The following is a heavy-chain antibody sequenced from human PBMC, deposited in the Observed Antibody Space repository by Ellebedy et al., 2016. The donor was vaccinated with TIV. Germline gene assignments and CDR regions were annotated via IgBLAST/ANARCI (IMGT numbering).Heavy chain of an antibody. J-gene: IGHJ6*02. D-gene: IGHD5-18*01. CDR1: GFTVDDYA. CDR3: AREGDTAMVHGMDV. CDR2: ISWNSGSI. V-gene: IGHV3-9*01. Sequence: SLKISCAASGFTVDDYAMHWVRQAPGKGLEWVSGISWNSGSIGYADSVKGRFTISRDNAKNSLYLQMNSLRVEDTAVYYCAREGDTAMVHGMDVWGQGTTVTVSS.